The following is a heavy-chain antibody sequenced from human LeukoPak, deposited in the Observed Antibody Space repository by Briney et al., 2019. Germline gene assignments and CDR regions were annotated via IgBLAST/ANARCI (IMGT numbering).Heavy chain of an antibody. V-gene: IGHV4-59*01. Sequence: PSETLSLTCTVSGGSISSYYWSWIRQPPGKGLEWIGYIYYSRITNYNPSLKSRVTISVDTSKNQFFLKLSSVTAADTAVYYCARDYGSGSSYPFDYWGQGTLVTVSS. CDR2: IYYSRIT. J-gene: IGHJ4*02. CDR3: ARDYGSGSSYPFDY. D-gene: IGHD3-10*01. CDR1: GGSISSYY.